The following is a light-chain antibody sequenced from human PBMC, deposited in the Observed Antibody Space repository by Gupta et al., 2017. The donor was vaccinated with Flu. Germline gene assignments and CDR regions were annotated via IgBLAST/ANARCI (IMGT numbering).Light chain of an antibody. V-gene: IGLV7-46*01. Sequence: QAVVTQEPSLTVSPGGTVTLTCASSAGAVTNGHYPYWFQQKPGQAPRTLIYDTTNKHSWTPARFSGSLHGDKAALTLSGAQPEDEAEYYCLLSYSGPRVFGGGTKLTVL. CDR2: DTT. CDR1: AGAVTNGHY. CDR3: LLSYSGPRV. J-gene: IGLJ3*02.